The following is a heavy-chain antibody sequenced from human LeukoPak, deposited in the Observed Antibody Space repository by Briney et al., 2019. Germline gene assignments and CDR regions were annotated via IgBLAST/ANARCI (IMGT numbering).Heavy chain of an antibody. CDR2: INTNTGDP. CDR3: ARARQRQYYYMDV. J-gene: IGHJ6*03. D-gene: IGHD6-25*01. CDR1: GYTFASYA. Sequence: ASVKVSCKASGYTFASYAVNWVRQAPGQGLEWMGWINTNTGDPMYARDFTGRFVFSLDTPVSTAYLQISSLKAEDTAVYYCARARQRQYYYMDVWGKGTTVTVSS. V-gene: IGHV7-4-1*02.